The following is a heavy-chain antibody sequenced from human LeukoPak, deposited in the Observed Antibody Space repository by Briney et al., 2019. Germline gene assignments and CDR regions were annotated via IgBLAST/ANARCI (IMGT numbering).Heavy chain of an antibody. CDR2: ISSSGSTI. CDR1: GFTFSSYE. V-gene: IGHV3-48*03. Sequence: GGSLRLSCAASGFTFSSYEMNWVRQAPGKGLEWVSYISSSGSTIYYADSVKGRFTISRDNAKNSLYLQMNSLRAEDTAVYYYARAQELLWFGELRALDYWGQGTLVTVSS. CDR3: ARAQELLWFGELRALDY. J-gene: IGHJ4*02. D-gene: IGHD3-10*01.